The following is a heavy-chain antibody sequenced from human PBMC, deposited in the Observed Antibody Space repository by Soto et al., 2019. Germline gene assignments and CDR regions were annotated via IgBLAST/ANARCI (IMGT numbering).Heavy chain of an antibody. D-gene: IGHD3-3*01. J-gene: IGHJ5*02. CDR3: ARKGWRFEVVPRGGFAP. Sequence: QVQLQESGPGLVKPSGTLSLTCAVSGGSINSSNWWTWVRQPPGKGLEWIGEIYHSGTTNYNPSLKTRVTISLDESKIQFSLRLTSVTAADTAVYYCARKGWRFEVVPRGGFAPWGQGSLVTVSS. CDR2: IYHSGTT. CDR1: GGSINSSNW. V-gene: IGHV4-4*02.